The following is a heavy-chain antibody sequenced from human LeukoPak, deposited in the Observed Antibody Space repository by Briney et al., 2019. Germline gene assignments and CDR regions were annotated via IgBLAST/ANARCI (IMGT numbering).Heavy chain of an antibody. D-gene: IGHD6-13*01. V-gene: IGHV1-46*01. CDR2: ISSSGGTT. J-gene: IGHJ4*02. CDR1: GYSFTNYY. CDR3: ARVAAAGIHFDF. Sequence: ASVKVSCKASGYSFTNYYIHWVRQAPGQGLEWMGIISSSGGTTTYAQKLQGRVTMTRDTPTSALYMELSSLRSDDTAVYYCARVAAAGIHFDFWGQGTLVTVSS.